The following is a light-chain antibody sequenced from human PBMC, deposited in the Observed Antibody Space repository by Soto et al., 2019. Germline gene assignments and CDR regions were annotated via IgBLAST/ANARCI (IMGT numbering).Light chain of an antibody. CDR2: GAS. Sequence: MVMTQSPATQSVSPGERATLSCRASQSVSSSLAWYQQKPGRSPRLLIYGASTRAIGIPARFSGSGSGTEFTLTIRSLKSEDFAVYYCLQYNNWWTFGQGTKLDI. V-gene: IGKV3-15*01. CDR1: QSVSSS. J-gene: IGKJ1*01. CDR3: LQYNNWWT.